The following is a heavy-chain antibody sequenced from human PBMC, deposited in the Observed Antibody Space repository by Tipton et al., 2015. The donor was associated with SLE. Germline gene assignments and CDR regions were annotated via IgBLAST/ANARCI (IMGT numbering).Heavy chain of an antibody. J-gene: IGHJ2*01. V-gene: IGHV4-59*01. CDR1: GGSISSYY. CDR3: ARDLYSSSWMDWYFDL. Sequence: TLSLTCTVSGGSISSYYWSWIRQPPGKGLEWIGYIYYSGSTNYNPSLKSRVTISVDTSKNQFSLKLSSVTAADTAVYYCARDLYSSSWMDWYFDLWGRGTLVTVSS. D-gene: IGHD6-13*01. CDR2: IYYSGST.